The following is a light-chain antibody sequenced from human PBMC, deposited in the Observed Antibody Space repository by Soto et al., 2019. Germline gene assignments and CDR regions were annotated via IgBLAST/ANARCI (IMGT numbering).Light chain of an antibody. CDR3: QQFNTSPWT. V-gene: IGKV1D-16*01. Sequence: DIQMTQSPSSVSASVGDRVTITCRASQGISSWLAWYQPKQEKAPKLVIYDASSLQSGVPSRFSGRGSGTEFTLTISSLHPDDFATYYCQQFNTSPWTFGQGTKVDNK. CDR1: QGISSW. CDR2: DAS. J-gene: IGKJ1*01.